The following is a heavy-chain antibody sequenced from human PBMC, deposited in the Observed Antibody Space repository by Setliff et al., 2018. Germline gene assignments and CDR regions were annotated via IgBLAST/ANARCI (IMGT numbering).Heavy chain of an antibody. Sequence: SETLSLTCTVSGDSINSRTNYWTWIRQPPGKGLEWVGEINHRGSTTYNPSLRSRVTISVDTSKDQFSLKVISMTAADTAVYYCARGRNIAARLLDSWGQGTLVT. CDR3: ARGRNIAARLLDS. V-gene: IGHV4-39*07. D-gene: IGHD6-6*01. CDR2: INHRGST. J-gene: IGHJ4*02. CDR1: GDSINSRTNY.